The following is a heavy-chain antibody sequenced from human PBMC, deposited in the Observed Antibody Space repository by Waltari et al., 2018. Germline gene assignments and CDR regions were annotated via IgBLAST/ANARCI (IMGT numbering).Heavy chain of an antibody. CDR3: ARESGGSGYFHY. Sequence: VQLVETGGGLIQPGESLRLSCAASGFTVSGNYMSWVRQAPGKGLEWVSVIYSGGNTYYADSVKGRFTISRDNSKNTVYLQIISLRVEDTAVYYCARESGGSGYFHYWGQGTLVTVSS. J-gene: IGHJ4*02. D-gene: IGHD2-15*01. V-gene: IGHV3-53*02. CDR2: IYSGGNT. CDR1: GFTVSGNY.